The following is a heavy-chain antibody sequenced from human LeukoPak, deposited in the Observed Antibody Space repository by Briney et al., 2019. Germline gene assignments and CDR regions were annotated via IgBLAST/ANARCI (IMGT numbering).Heavy chain of an antibody. CDR1: GYSFSDYS. CDR2: MNPNSGNT. J-gene: IGHJ5*02. Sequence: GASVKVSCKASGYSFSDYSIHWVRQAPGQGLEWMGWMNPNSGNTGYAQKFQGRVTITRNTSISTAYMELSSLRSEDTAVYYCAVGRFGEFDPWGQGTLVTVSS. D-gene: IGHD3-10*01. V-gene: IGHV1-8*03. CDR3: AVGRFGEFDP.